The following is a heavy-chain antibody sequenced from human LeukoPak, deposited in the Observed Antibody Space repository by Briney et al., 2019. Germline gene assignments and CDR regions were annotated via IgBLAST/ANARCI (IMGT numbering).Heavy chain of an antibody. CDR3: ARDSKRGYSYGRDY. CDR2: ISSSSSTI. D-gene: IGHD5-18*01. Sequence: GGSLRLSCAASGFTFSSYSMNWVRQAPGKGLEWVSYISSSSSTIYYADSVKGRFTISRDNAKNSLYLQMNSLRAEDTAVYYCARDSKRGYSYGRDYWGQGTLVTVSS. J-gene: IGHJ4*02. CDR1: GFTFSSYS. V-gene: IGHV3-48*04.